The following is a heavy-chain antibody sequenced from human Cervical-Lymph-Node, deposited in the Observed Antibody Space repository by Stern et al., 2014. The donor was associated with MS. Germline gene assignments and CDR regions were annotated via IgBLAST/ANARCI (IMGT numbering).Heavy chain of an antibody. CDR1: GYTFTSHY. Sequence: DQLVESGAEVKKPGASVTVSCKASGYTFTSHYIHWVRQAPGQWREWRGIFDPSSYSTSSAPLFQGSLTMTWDTSTSTVNMHLSSLTSEDTAVYYCARGFVSTANWFDHWGQGTLVTVSS. CDR2: FDPSSYST. CDR3: ARGFVSTANWFDH. J-gene: IGHJ5*02. D-gene: IGHD3-10*01. V-gene: IGHV1-46*01.